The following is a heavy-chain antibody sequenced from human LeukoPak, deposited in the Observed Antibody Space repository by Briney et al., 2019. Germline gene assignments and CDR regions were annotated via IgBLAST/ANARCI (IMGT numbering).Heavy chain of an antibody. J-gene: IGHJ4*02. Sequence: GGSLRLSCAASGFIFNNHWMIWVRQAPGKGLEWVANIKEDGSEKYYVDSVKGRLTVSRDNAENSLYLQMNSLRAEDTGVYYCAREECWGQGTLVTVSS. D-gene: IGHD3-3*01. CDR3: AREEC. V-gene: IGHV3-7*01. CDR1: GFIFNNHW. CDR2: IKEDGSEK.